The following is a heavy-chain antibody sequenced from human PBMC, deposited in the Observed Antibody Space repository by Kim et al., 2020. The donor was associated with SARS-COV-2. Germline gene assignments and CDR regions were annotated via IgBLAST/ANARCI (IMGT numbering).Heavy chain of an antibody. D-gene: IGHD3-10*01. CDR1: GYTFTGYY. V-gene: IGHV1-2*02. Sequence: ASVKVSCKASGYTFTGYYMHWVRQAPGQGLEWMGWINPNSGGTNYAQKFQGRVTMTRDTSISTAYMELSRLRSDDTAVYYCARRAKPYYYGSGSYSGWFDPWGQGTLVTVSS. CDR3: ARRAKPYYYGSGSYSGWFDP. CDR2: INPNSGGT. J-gene: IGHJ5*02.